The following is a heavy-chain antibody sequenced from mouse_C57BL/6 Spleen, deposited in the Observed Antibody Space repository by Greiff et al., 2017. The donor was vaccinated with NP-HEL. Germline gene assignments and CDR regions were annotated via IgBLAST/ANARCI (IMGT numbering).Heavy chain of an antibody. CDR3: TPGPSPDY. J-gene: IGHJ2*01. CDR2: IDPENGDT. Sequence: EVQLQQSGAELVRPGASVKLSCTASGFNIKDDYMHWVKQRPEQGLEWIGWIDPENGDTEYASKFQGKATITAATSSNTAYLQLSSLTSEDTAVYYCTPGPSPDYWDQGTTLTVSS. D-gene: IGHD3-3*01. V-gene: IGHV14-4*01. CDR1: GFNIKDDY.